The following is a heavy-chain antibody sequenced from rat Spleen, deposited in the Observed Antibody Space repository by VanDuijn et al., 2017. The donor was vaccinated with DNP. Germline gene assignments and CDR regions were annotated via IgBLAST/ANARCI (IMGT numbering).Heavy chain of an antibody. CDR2: ISSGGSK. D-gene: IGHD1-11*01. CDR1: GFSLTDYI. CDR3: ARALRLINYGGYAY. J-gene: IGHJ3*01. V-gene: IGHV2-6*01. Sequence: QVQLKESGPGLVQPSQTLSLTCTVSGFSLTDYIVMWVRQPPGKGLEWIAAISSGGSKHYNSALESRLSISRDTSQSQVFLKMTSVQTEAKAVYFCARALRLINYGGYAYWGQGTLVTVSS.